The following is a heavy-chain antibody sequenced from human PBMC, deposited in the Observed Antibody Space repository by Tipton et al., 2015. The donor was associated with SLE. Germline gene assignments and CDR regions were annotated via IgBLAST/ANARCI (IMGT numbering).Heavy chain of an antibody. J-gene: IGHJ3*02. CDR1: GFTFGDYA. D-gene: IGHD6-13*01. CDR2: IRSKAYGGTT. V-gene: IGHV3-49*04. Sequence: SLRLSCTASGFTFGDYAMSWVRQAPGKGLEWVGFIRSKAYGGTTEYAASVKGRFTISRDDSKSIAYLQMNSLKTEDTAVYYCTRGRVYSSSWSGQDAFDIWGQGTMVTVSS. CDR3: TRGRVYSSSWSGQDAFDI.